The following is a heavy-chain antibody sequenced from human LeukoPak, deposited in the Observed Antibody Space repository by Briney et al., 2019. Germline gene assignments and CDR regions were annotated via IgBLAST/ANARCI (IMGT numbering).Heavy chain of an antibody. CDR3: ARDRTTVTTGYYGMDV. Sequence: GASVKVSCKASGYTFTGYYMHWVRQAPGQGLEWMGWINPNTGVTNYAQKFQGRVTLTGDTSIITAYMELTRLRSDDTAMYYCARDRTTVTTGYYGMDVWGQGTTLTVSS. V-gene: IGHV1-2*02. J-gene: IGHJ6*02. CDR2: INPNTGVT. CDR1: GYTFTGYY. D-gene: IGHD4-17*01.